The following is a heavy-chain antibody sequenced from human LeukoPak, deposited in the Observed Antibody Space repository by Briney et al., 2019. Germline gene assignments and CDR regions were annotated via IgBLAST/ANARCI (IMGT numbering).Heavy chain of an antibody. D-gene: IGHD3-3*01. J-gene: IGHJ6*02. CDR2: INHSGST. CDR3: ARSRFLEWLSFWYGMDV. V-gene: IGHV4-39*07. CDR1: GGSISSGGYY. Sequence: SETLSLTCTVSGGSISSGGYYWSWIRQPPGKGLEWIGEINHSGSTNYNPSLKSRVTISVDTSKNQFSLKLSSVTAADTAVYYCARSRFLEWLSFWYGMDVWGQGTTVTVSS.